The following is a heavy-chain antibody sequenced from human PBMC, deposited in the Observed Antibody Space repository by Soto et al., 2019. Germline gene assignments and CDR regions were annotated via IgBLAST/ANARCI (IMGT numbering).Heavy chain of an antibody. Sequence: GESLKISCKGSGYSFAGYWITWVRQKPGKGLEWMGRIDPSDSQTYCSPSFPGHVPLSAPQSISSVFLRWGSLRASDTAMSHCATQIYACATGPNFQYYF. V-gene: IGHV5-10-1*01. D-gene: IGHD2-15*01. CDR3: ATQIYACATGPNFQYYF. CDR2: IDPSDSQT. J-gene: IGHJ4*01. CDR1: GYSFAGYW.